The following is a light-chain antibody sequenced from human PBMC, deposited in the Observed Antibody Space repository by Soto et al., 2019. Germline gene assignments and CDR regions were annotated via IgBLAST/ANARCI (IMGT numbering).Light chain of an antibody. Sequence: QSALTQPPSASGSPGQSVTISCTGTSSDAGGYNYVSWYQQYPGRAPKLMIYEVTKRPSGVPDRFSGSKSGNTASLTVSGLQAEDEADYYCSSYAAGNNFYFVFGGGTKLTVL. CDR1: SSDAGGYNY. CDR2: EVT. CDR3: SSYAAGNNFYFV. V-gene: IGLV2-8*01. J-gene: IGLJ3*02.